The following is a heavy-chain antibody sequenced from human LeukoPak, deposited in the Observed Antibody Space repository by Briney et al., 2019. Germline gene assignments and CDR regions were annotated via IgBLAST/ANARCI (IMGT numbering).Heavy chain of an antibody. CDR1: GGSISSYY. V-gene: IGHV4-59*01. CDR3: ARGVTVTTLLYFDY. CDR2: IYYSGST. Sequence: SETLPLTCTVSGGSISSYYWSWIRQPPGKGLEWIGYIYYSGSTNYNPSLKSRVTISVDTSKNQFSLKLSSVTAADTAVYYCARGVTVTTLLYFDYWGQGTLVTVSS. D-gene: IGHD4-17*01. J-gene: IGHJ4*02.